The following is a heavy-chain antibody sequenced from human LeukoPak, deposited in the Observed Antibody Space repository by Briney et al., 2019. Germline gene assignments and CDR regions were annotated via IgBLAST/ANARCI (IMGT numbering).Heavy chain of an antibody. CDR2: INTDGSST. J-gene: IGHJ3*02. CDR3: ARASTNTFNI. D-gene: IGHD2/OR15-2a*01. V-gene: IGHV3-74*01. CDR1: GSPLSTSW. Sequence: PGGSLRLSCEVSGSPLSTSWMHWVRQAPGKGLVWVSRINTDGSSTVYADSVRGRFTIPRDSAKNTVYLQMNSLRAEDTATYYCARASTNTFNIWGQGTLVTVSS.